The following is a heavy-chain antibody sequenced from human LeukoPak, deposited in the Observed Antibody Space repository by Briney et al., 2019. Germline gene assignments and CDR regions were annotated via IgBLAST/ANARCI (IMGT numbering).Heavy chain of an antibody. J-gene: IGHJ3*02. V-gene: IGHV4-59*01. D-gene: IGHD4-23*01. CDR2: IYYSGST. CDR1: GGSFSGYY. CDR3: ARHDYGGNEAFDI. Sequence: SETLSLTCAVYGGSFSGYYWSWIRQPPGKGLEWIGYIYYSGSTNYNPSLKSRVTISVDTSKNQFSLKLSSVTAADTAVYYCARHDYGGNEAFDIWGQGTMVTVSS.